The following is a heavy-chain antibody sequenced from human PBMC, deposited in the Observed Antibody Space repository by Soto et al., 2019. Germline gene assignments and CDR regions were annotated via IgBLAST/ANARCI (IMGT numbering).Heavy chain of an antibody. D-gene: IGHD2-8*01. V-gene: IGHV3-23*01. J-gene: IGHJ4*02. CDR2: ISGSGGST. Sequence: GSLRLSCAASGFTFSSYAMSWVRQAPGKGLEWVSAISGSGGSTYYADSVKGRFTISRDNSKNTLYLQMNSLRAEDTAVYYCAKDAEVVLMVYANRYYYGSGPIDYWGQGTLVTVSS. CDR3: AKDAEVVLMVYANRYYYGSGPIDY. CDR1: GFTFSSYA.